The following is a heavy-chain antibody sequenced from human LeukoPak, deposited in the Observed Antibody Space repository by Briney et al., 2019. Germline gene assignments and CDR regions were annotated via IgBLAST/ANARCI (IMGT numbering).Heavy chain of an antibody. Sequence: SETLSLTCTVSGGSINSFYWNWIRQPPGKGLEWIGHIYYSGSTNYNPSLKSRVIISLDTSKNQLSLKLTSATAADTAVYYCARYDVSDGYRFDYWGQGTLVTVYS. CDR3: ARYDVSDGYRFDY. J-gene: IGHJ4*02. CDR1: GGSINSFY. CDR2: IYYSGST. D-gene: IGHD3-3*01. V-gene: IGHV4-59*08.